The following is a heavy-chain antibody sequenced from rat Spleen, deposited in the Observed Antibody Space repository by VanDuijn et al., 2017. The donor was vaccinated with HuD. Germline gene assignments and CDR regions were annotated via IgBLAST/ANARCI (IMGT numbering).Heavy chain of an antibody. CDR3: SRDPRITAVFDY. D-gene: IGHD1-2*01. V-gene: IGHV5-29*01. CDR1: GFTFSDYY. J-gene: IGHJ2*01. CDR2: ISYDGSST. Sequence: EVQLVESDGGLVQPGRSLKLSCAASGFTFSDYYMAWVRQAPTKGLEWVATISYDGSSTYYRDSVKGRFTISRDNAKSTLYLQMNSLRSEDTATYYCSRDPRITAVFDYWGQGVMVTVSS.